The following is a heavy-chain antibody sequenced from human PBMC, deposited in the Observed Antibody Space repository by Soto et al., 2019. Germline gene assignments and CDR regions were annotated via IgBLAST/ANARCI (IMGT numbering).Heavy chain of an antibody. CDR1: GFTFSSYA. CDR3: AASAARVGYCSSTSCLGPNDY. V-gene: IGHV3-23*01. Sequence: GESLKISCAASGFTFSSYAMSWVRQAPGKGLEWVSAISGSGGSTYYADSVKGRFTISRDNSKNTLYLQMNSLRAEDTAVYYCAASAARVGYCSSTSCLGPNDYWGQGTLVTVSS. J-gene: IGHJ4*02. D-gene: IGHD2-2*01. CDR2: ISGSGGST.